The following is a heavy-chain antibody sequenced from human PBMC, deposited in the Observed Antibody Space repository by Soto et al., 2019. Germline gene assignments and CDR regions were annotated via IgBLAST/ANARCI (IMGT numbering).Heavy chain of an antibody. D-gene: IGHD1-26*01. Sequence: QPXGSLRLSFAGSGFTVSNYAMSWVRQAPGKGLAWVSAISGSGGSTYYADSVKGRFTISRDNSKNTLYLQMNSLRGEDTAIYYCAGGDGSYLYWGQGTLVTVSS. CDR3: AGGDGSYLY. CDR1: GFTVSNYA. V-gene: IGHV3-23*01. J-gene: IGHJ4*02. CDR2: ISGSGGST.